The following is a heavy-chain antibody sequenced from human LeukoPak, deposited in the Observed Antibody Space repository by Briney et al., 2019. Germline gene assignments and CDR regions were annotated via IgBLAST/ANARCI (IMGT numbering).Heavy chain of an antibody. CDR2: IKQDGSEK. V-gene: IGHV3-7*01. CDR1: GFTFSSYW. J-gene: IGHJ3*02. Sequence: GGSLRLSCAASGFTFSSYWMSWVRQAPGKGLEWVANIKQDGSEKYYVDSVKGRFTISIDNAKNSLYLQMNSLRAEDTAVYYCARDIDCSSTSCYDDAFDIWGQGTMVTVSS. CDR3: ARDIDCSSTSCYDDAFDI. D-gene: IGHD2-2*01.